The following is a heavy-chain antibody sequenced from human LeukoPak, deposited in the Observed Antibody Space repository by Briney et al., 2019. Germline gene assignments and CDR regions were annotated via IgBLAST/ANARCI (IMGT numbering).Heavy chain of an antibody. Sequence: PGGSLRLSCAASGFTFDDYTMHWVRQAPGKGLEWVSLISWDGGSTYYADSVKGRFTISRDNSKNSLYLQMNSLRTEDTALYYCAKDIKAVAGFRFDYWGQGTLVTVSS. D-gene: IGHD6-19*01. V-gene: IGHV3-43*01. CDR1: GFTFDDYT. CDR3: AKDIKAVAGFRFDY. J-gene: IGHJ4*02. CDR2: ISWDGGST.